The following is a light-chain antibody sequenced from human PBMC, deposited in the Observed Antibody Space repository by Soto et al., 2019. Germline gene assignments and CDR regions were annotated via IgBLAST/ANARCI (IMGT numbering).Light chain of an antibody. V-gene: IGKV3D-7*01. Sequence: PGERVILSCRASQSVRSSYLTWYQQKPGQAPRLPIYGASTRATSIPARFSGSGSGTDFTLTISSLQPEDFAVYYCQQSYSTPYSFGQGTKLEIK. J-gene: IGKJ2*01. CDR2: GAS. CDR3: QQSYSTPYS. CDR1: QSVRSSY.